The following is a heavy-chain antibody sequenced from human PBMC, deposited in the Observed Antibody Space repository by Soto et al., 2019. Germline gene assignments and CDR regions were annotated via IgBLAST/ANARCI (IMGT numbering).Heavy chain of an antibody. D-gene: IGHD6-13*01. CDR1: GFTFSSYA. CDR3: AKAPVAGYSSSKYYYYYYGMDV. Sequence: EVQLLESGGGLVQPGGSLRLSCAASGFTFSSYAMSWVRQAPGKGLEWVSAISGSGGSTYYADSVKGRFTIPRDNSKNTLYLQMNSLRAEDTAVYYCAKAPVAGYSSSKYYYYYYGMDVWGQGTTVTVSS. CDR2: ISGSGGST. V-gene: IGHV3-23*01. J-gene: IGHJ6*02.